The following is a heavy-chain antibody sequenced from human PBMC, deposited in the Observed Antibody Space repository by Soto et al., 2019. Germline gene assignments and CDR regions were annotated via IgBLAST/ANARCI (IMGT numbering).Heavy chain of an antibody. CDR1: GGTFSGYA. Sequence: QVQLVQSGAEVKKPGSSVKVSCKASGGTFSGYAISWVRQAPGQGLEWMGEIIPMFGTSNYAQKFQGRVTITADESTSTAYMELSSLRSEDTAGYYCARGSCSSTSCYKEYYFDLWGQGTLVTVSS. D-gene: IGHD2-2*02. CDR2: IIPMFGTS. CDR3: ARGSCSSTSCYKEYYFDL. J-gene: IGHJ4*02. V-gene: IGHV1-69*01.